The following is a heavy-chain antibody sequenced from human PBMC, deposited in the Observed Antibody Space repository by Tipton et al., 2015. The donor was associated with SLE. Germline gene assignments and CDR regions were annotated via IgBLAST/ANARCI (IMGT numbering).Heavy chain of an antibody. CDR1: GDSVISGTYY. Sequence: TLSLTCTVSGDSVISGTYYWSWIRQPPGKGLEWIGYIYYSGGTIYNPSLRSRVTISVDTSKNQFSLKLSSVTAADTAVYYCARVQISYTVVATAWFDPWGQGTLVTVSS. J-gene: IGHJ5*02. V-gene: IGHV4-61*01. CDR3: ARVQISYTVVATAWFDP. CDR2: IYYSGGT. D-gene: IGHD2-2*01.